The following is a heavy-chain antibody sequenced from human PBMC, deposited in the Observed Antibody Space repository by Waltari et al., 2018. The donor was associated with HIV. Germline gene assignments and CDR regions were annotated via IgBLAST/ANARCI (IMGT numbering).Heavy chain of an antibody. Sequence: QVQLQESGPGLVKPSGTLSLTCAVSGGSISSSNWWSWVRQLPGKGLEWIGEIYHSGSTNYNPSLKSRVTISVDKSKNQFSLKLSSVTAADTAVYYCARERSYYYDSSVSWYFDLWGRGTLVTVSS. D-gene: IGHD3-22*01. V-gene: IGHV4-4*02. J-gene: IGHJ2*01. CDR1: GGSISSSNW. CDR2: IYHSGST. CDR3: ARERSYYYDSSVSWYFDL.